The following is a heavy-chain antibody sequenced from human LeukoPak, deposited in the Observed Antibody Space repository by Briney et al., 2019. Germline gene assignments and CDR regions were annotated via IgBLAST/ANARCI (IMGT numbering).Heavy chain of an antibody. CDR1: GGSISSGGYS. Sequence: SETLSLTCAVSGGSISSGGYSWSWIRQPPGKAMEFIAYIYYTGNTYFNPSLKSRVTISVDTSKNQFSLKLSSVTAADTAVYYCATYDILTGYSQFDYWGQGTLVTVSS. D-gene: IGHD3-9*01. V-gene: IGHV4-30-4*07. CDR2: IYYTGNT. J-gene: IGHJ4*02. CDR3: ATYDILTGYSQFDY.